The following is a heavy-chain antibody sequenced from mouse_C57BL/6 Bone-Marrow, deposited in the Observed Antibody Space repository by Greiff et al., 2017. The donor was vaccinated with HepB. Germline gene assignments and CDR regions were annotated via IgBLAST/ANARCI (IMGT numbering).Heavy chain of an antibody. CDR2: IYPGSGST. CDR1: GYTFTSYW. D-gene: IGHD1-1*01. CDR3: SLYGSSWYFDV. V-gene: IGHV1-55*01. Sequence: VQLQQPGAELVKPGASVKMSCKASGYTFTSYWITWVKQRPGQGLEWIGDIYPGSGSTNYNEKFKSKATLTLDTSSSTAYMQLSSLTSEDSAVYYCSLYGSSWYFDVWGTGTTVTVSS. J-gene: IGHJ1*03.